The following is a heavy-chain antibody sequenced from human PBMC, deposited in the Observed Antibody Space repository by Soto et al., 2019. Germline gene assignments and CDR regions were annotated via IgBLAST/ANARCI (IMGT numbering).Heavy chain of an antibody. CDR3: ARLATTVSTPNY. D-gene: IGHD4-17*01. CDR2: IHYRGNT. J-gene: IGHJ4*02. Sequence: SETLSLTCAVSGGSVSVDSYYWAWIRQPPGKGLEWIATIHYRGNTYYATSLKSRVTISIDTSKNQFSLMLASVTATDTAFYYCARLATTVSTPNYWGRGTLVTVSS. V-gene: IGHV4-39*01. CDR1: GGSVSVDSYY.